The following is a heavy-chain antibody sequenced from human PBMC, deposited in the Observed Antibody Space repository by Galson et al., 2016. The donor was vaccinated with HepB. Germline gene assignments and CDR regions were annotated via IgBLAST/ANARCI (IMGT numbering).Heavy chain of an antibody. CDR1: GLTLSTYW. J-gene: IGHJ4*02. Sequence: SLRLSCAASGLTLSTYWMTWVRQAPGKGLEWVAIIKQGGSEEIYADSVRGRFTISGDNAKNLQFLQMNSRRGEDTAVEYCVSGSGWLPDHWGQGILVTVSS. V-gene: IGHV3-7*03. CDR2: IKQGGSEE. D-gene: IGHD6-19*01. CDR3: VSGSGWLPDH.